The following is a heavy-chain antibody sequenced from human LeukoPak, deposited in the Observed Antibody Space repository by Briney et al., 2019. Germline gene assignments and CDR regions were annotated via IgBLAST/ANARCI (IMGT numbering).Heavy chain of an antibody. D-gene: IGHD2-2*01. V-gene: IGHV4-39*01. J-gene: IGHJ4*02. CDR3: ARGVPGYYFDY. Sequence: KSSETLSLTCTVSGGSISSSSYYWGWIRQPPGKGLEWIGSIYYSGSTYYSPSLKSRVTISVDTSKNQFSLKLSSVTAADTAVYYCARGVPGYYFDYWGQGTLVTVSS. CDR2: IYYSGST. CDR1: GGSISSSSYY.